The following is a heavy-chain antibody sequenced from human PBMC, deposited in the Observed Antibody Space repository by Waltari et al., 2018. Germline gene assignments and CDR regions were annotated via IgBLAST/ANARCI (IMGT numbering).Heavy chain of an antibody. CDR3: ARVIRSTVTTRKKIDYYYYMDV. J-gene: IGHJ6*03. CDR2: INHSGST. CDR1: GGSFSGYY. D-gene: IGHD4-17*01. Sequence: QVQLQQWGAGLLKPSETLSLTCAVYGGSFSGYYWSWIRQPPGKGLEWIGEINHSGSTNTNPSLKSRVTISVDTSKNQFSLKLSSVTAADTAVYYCARVIRSTVTTRKKIDYYYYMDVWGKGTTVTVSS. V-gene: IGHV4-34*01.